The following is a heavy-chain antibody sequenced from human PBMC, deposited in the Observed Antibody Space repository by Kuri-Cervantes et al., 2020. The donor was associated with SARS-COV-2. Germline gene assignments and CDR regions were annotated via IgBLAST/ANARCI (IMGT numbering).Heavy chain of an antibody. CDR3: AREHIVGVSGSWFDP. D-gene: IGHD1-26*01. CDR2: IYYSGST. J-gene: IGHJ5*02. CDR1: GGSISSYY. V-gene: IGHV4-59*01. Sequence: GSLRLSCTVSGGSISSYYWSWIRQPPGKGLEWIGYIYYSGSTNYNPSPKSRVTISVDTSKNQFSLKLSSVTAADTAVYYCAREHIVGVSGSWFDPWGQGTLVTVSS.